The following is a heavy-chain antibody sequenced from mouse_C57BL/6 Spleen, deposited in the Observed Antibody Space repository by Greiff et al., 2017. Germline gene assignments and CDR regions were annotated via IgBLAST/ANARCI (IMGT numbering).Heavy chain of an antibody. D-gene: IGHD1-1*01. CDR3: ARGPSYGSSYEWFAY. V-gene: IGHV5-17*01. Sequence: EVQGVESGGGLVKPGGSLKLSCAASGFTFSDYGMHWVRQAPEKGLEWVAYISSGSSTIYYADTVKGRFTISRDNAKNTLFLQMTSLRSEDTAMYYCARGPSYGSSYEWFAYWGQGTLVTVSA. CDR1: GFTFSDYG. J-gene: IGHJ3*01. CDR2: ISSGSSTI.